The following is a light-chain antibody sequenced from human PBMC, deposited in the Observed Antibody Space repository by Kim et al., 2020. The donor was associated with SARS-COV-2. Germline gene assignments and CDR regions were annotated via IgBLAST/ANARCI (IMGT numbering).Light chain of an antibody. V-gene: IGKV3-15*01. CDR3: QQSNDWPPLT. CDR1: QTINNK. Sequence: SPGERATLPCRASQTINNKLVWYQQKPGQAPRRLIYDATTRATGVPARFIGSGSETDFTLTISSLQSEDFAVYYCQQSNDWPPLTFGQGTKVDIK. J-gene: IGKJ1*01. CDR2: DAT.